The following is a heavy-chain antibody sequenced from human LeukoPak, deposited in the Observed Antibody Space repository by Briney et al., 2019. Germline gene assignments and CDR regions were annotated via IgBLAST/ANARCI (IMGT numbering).Heavy chain of an antibody. J-gene: IGHJ4*02. Sequence: GGSLRLSCAASGFTFGTYSMNWVRQAPGKGLEWVSYISSSSSTIYYADSVKGRFTISRDNAKNSLYLQMNSLGAEDTAVYYCARGSTYYDSSGQVPFDYWGQGTLVTVSS. D-gene: IGHD3-22*01. CDR3: ARGSTYYDSSGQVPFDY. CDR2: ISSSSSTI. CDR1: GFTFGTYS. V-gene: IGHV3-48*01.